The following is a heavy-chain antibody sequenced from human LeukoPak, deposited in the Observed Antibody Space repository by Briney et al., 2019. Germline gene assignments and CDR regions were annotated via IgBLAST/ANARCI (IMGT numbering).Heavy chain of an antibody. D-gene: IGHD3-22*01. Sequence: SETLSLTCTVSGGSMSSYYWSWTRQPPGKGLEWIGYISYSGSTNYNPSLKSRVTISVDTSKNHFSLKLSSVTAADTAVYYCARDRRYYDTSGTVYYDAMDVWGQGTTVTVSS. CDR2: ISYSGST. J-gene: IGHJ6*02. CDR3: ARDRRYYDTSGTVYYDAMDV. CDR1: GGSMSSYY. V-gene: IGHV4-59*01.